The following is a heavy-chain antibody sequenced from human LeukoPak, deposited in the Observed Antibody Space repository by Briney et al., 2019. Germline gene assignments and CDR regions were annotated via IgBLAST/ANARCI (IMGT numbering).Heavy chain of an antibody. CDR3: EGYDILTGPEAFDI. D-gene: IGHD3-9*01. V-gene: IGHV3-48*03. J-gene: IGHJ3*02. CDR1: GVTFSSYE. Sequence: GGSLRLSCAATGVTFSSYEMNWVRQAPGRGLEWVSYISSSGTTMYYADSVKGRFTISRDNAKNSLYLQMNSLRAEDTAIYYCEGYDILTGPEAFDIWGQGTVVTVSS. CDR2: ISSSGTTM.